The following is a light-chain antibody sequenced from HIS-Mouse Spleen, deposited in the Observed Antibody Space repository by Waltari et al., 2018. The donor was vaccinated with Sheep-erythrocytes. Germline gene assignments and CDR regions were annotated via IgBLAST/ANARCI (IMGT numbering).Light chain of an antibody. CDR3: CSYAGSYTLV. CDR2: DVS. J-gene: IGLJ2*01. V-gene: IGLV2-11*01. CDR1: SSDVGGYNY. Sequence: QSALNQPRSVSGSPGQSVTISCTGTSSDVGGYNYVPWYQQHPGKAPKLMIYDVSKRPSGVPDRFSGSKSGNTASLTISGLQAEDEADYYCCSYAGSYTLVFGGGTKLTVL.